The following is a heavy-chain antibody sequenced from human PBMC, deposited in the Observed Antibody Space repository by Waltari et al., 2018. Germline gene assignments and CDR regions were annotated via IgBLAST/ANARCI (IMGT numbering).Heavy chain of an antibody. CDR1: GLPFSTYA. CDR2: ISSSGRKS. V-gene: IGHV3-23*01. J-gene: IGHJ4*02. D-gene: IGHD2-15*01. CDR3: AKRGGTGPVAIAGIHCDY. Sequence: EVPLLESGGGLVQPGGSLRFSCAALGLPFSTYAMYWVRQAPGKGLELVSRISSSGRKSYYTGSVKCRFTISRDNSKNTLFLEVNSLRVEDTATYYCAKRGGTGPVAIAGIHCDYWGQGTLVTVSS.